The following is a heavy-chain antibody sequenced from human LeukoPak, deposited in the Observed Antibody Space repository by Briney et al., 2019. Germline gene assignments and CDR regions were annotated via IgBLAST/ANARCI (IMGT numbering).Heavy chain of an antibody. J-gene: IGHJ4*02. V-gene: IGHV1-2*02. Sequence: GASVKVSCKASGYTFTGYYMHGVRQAPGQGLEWMGWINPNSGGTNYAQNFQGRVTMTRDTSISTAYMELSRLRSDDTAVYYCARCSQQWLVPDFDYWGQGTLVTVSS. CDR1: GYTFTGYY. D-gene: IGHD6-19*01. CDR2: INPNSGGT. CDR3: ARCSQQWLVPDFDY.